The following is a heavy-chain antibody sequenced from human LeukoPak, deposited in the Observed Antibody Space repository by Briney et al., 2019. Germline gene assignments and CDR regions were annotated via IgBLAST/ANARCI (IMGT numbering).Heavy chain of an antibody. D-gene: IGHD4-17*01. V-gene: IGHV3-23*01. CDR1: GFTFSTYS. CDR2: VRGSGYTT. Sequence: GGPLRLSCAASGFTFSTYSMNWVRQAPGKGLEWVAAVRGSGYTTSYADSVRGRFTISRDNSKNTLYLQMNSLRAEDTAVYYCGKDPNGDYLGAFDFWGQGTMVTVSS. J-gene: IGHJ3*01. CDR3: GKDPNGDYLGAFDF.